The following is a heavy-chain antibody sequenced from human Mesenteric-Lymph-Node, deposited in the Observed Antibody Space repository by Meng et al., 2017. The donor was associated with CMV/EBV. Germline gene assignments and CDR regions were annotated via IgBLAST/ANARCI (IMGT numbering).Heavy chain of an antibody. CDR3: AKDFSGCPDY. D-gene: IGHD6-19*01. J-gene: IGHJ4*02. CDR1: GFTFDDYA. V-gene: IGHV3-9*01. CDR2: ISWNSGSI. Sequence: SCAASGFTFDDYAMHWVRQAPGKGLEWVSGISWNSGSIGYADSVKGRFTISRDNAKNSLYLQMNSLRAEDTALYYCAKDFSGCPDYWGQGTLVTVSS.